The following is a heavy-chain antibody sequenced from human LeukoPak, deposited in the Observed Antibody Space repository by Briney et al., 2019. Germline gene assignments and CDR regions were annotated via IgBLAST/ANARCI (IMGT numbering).Heavy chain of an antibody. CDR2: INSDGSNT. J-gene: IGHJ4*02. CDR3: TRDLMDFDYGDKGGNY. Sequence: GGSLRLSCAASGFAFSSHWMHWVRQVPGKGLVWLSRINSDGSNTIYADSVEGRFTISRHNVKNTLYLQMNSLRAEDTAVYYCTRDLMDFDYGDKGGNYWGQGTLVTVSS. CDR1: GFAFSSHW. V-gene: IGHV3-74*01. D-gene: IGHD4-23*01.